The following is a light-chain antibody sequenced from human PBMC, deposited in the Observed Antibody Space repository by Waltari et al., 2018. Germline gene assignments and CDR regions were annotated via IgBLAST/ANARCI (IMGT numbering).Light chain of an antibody. CDR1: SSDVGDYKY. CDR3: SSYIDSSTLEL. CDR2: DVS. Sequence: QSALTQPASVSGSPGQSITISCTGTSSDVGDYKYFSWYQQHPGKAPKLMIYDVSNRPSGVSNRFSGSKSGNTASLTISGLQAEDEADYYCSSYIDSSTLELFGGGTSLTVL. V-gene: IGLV2-14*03. J-gene: IGLJ2*01.